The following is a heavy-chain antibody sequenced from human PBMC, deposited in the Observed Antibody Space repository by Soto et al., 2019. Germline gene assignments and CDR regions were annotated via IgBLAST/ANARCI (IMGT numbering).Heavy chain of an antibody. V-gene: IGHV3-23*01. Sequence: EVQLLESGGGLVQPGGSLRLSCVGSGFTFINYAMNWVRQTPGKGLEWVSGISGGGDRTFDADSVKGRFTISRDNSKNTVNLRMNSLRADDTAVSYCARKVLGSTSRPDWWYFDLWGRGTLVTVSS. CDR2: ISGGGDRT. CDR3: ARKVLGSTSRPDWWYFDL. J-gene: IGHJ2*01. D-gene: IGHD2-2*01. CDR1: GFTFINYA.